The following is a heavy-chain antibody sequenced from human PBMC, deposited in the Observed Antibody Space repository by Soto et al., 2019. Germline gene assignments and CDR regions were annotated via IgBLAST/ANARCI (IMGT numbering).Heavy chain of an antibody. CDR1: GGSITTGGRY. CDR3: AQALVFTGGDVFDI. J-gene: IGHJ3*02. CDR2: IYYSGNT. D-gene: IGHD1-1*01. Sequence: QVRLQEWGPGLVKPSQTLSLKCSVSGGSITTGGRYWSWIRQLPGKGLEWIGDIYYSGNTYYNASLKSRVTISVEAAKHQFSLKLSSVTAADTAVYYCAQALVFTGGDVFDIWGQGRLVTVSS. V-gene: IGHV4-31*02.